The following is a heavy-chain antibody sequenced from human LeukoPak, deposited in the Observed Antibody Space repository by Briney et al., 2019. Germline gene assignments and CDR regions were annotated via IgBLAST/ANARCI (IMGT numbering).Heavy chain of an antibody. CDR1: GFTFSSYG. Sequence: GGSLRLSCAASGFTFSSYGMHWVRQAPGKGLEWVAVISYDGSNKYYADSVKGRFTISRDNSKNTLYLQMNSLRAEDTAVYYCAQDVAEDYYYGMDVWGQGTTVTVSS. CDR2: ISYDGSNK. D-gene: IGHD2-21*01. J-gene: IGHJ6*02. CDR3: AQDVAEDYYYGMDV. V-gene: IGHV3-30*18.